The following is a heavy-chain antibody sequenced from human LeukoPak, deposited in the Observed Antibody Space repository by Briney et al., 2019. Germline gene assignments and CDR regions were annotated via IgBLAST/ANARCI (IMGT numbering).Heavy chain of an antibody. Sequence: GESLKISCKGSGYSFINYWIGWVRQMPGKGLEWMGIIYPRDSDARYSPSFQGQVTISADKSVSTAYLQWSSLKASDTAMYYCARRGYYASGPYYWFDPWGQGTLVTVSS. CDR3: ARRGYYASGPYYWFDP. J-gene: IGHJ5*02. D-gene: IGHD3-10*01. CDR1: GYSFINYW. CDR2: IYPRDSDA. V-gene: IGHV5-51*01.